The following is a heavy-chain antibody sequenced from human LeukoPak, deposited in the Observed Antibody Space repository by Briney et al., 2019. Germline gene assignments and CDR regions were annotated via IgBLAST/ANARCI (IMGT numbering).Heavy chain of an antibody. Sequence: GGSLRLSCAASGFTFSSYAMSWVRQAPGKGLEWVSAITGSGGSTYYADSVKGRFTISRDNSKNTLYLQMNSLRAEDTAVYYCARPGGSSSWDNWFDPWGQGTLVTVSS. CDR1: GFTFSSYA. V-gene: IGHV3-23*01. D-gene: IGHD6-13*01. CDR2: ITGSGGST. J-gene: IGHJ5*02. CDR3: ARPGGSSSWDNWFDP.